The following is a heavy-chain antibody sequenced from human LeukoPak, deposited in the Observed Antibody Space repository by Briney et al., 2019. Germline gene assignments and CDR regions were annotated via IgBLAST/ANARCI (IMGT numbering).Heavy chain of an antibody. D-gene: IGHD3-22*01. CDR2: IYTSAST. CDR1: GGSISSYY. J-gene: IGHJ3*02. V-gene: IGHV4-4*07. Sequence: PSETLSLTCTVSGGSISSYYWSWIRQPAGKGLEWIGRIYTSASTNYNPSLKSRVTMSVDTSKNQFSLKLSSVTAADTAVYYCARGTPITMIVVALGAFDIWGQGTMVTVSS. CDR3: ARGTPITMIVVALGAFDI.